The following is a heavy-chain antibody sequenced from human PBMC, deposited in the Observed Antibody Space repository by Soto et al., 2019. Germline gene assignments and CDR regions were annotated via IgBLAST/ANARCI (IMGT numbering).Heavy chain of an antibody. J-gene: IGHJ4*02. CDR2: IYHSGST. CDR3: ARVVQQLAYYFDY. CDR1: SGSISSSNW. Sequence: SETLSLTCAVSSGSISSSNWWSWVRQPPGKGLEWIGEIYHSGSTNYNPSLKSRVTISVDKSKNQFSLKLSSVTAADTAVYYCARVVQQLAYYFDYWGQGTLVTVSS. V-gene: IGHV4-4*02. D-gene: IGHD6-13*01.